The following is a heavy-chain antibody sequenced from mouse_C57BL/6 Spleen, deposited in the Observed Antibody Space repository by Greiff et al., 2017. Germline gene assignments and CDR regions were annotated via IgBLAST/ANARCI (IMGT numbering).Heavy chain of an antibody. CDR1: GYAFTNYL. J-gene: IGHJ2*01. Sequence: QVQLQQSGAELVRPGPSVKVSCKASGYAFTNYLIEWVKQRPGQGLEWIGVINPGSGGNNYNEKFKGKATLTADTSSCTAYMQLSSLTSEYSAVYFCARSGDYYYGSRGYFDYWGQGTTLTVSS. D-gene: IGHD1-1*01. CDR2: INPGSGGN. V-gene: IGHV1-54*01. CDR3: ARSGDYYYGSRGYFDY.